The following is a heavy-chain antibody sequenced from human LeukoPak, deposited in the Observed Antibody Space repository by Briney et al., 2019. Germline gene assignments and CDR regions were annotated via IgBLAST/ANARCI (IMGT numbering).Heavy chain of an antibody. J-gene: IGHJ5*02. CDR3: ARDVYYDSGSRIENWLDP. CDR1: GFTFSSYN. V-gene: IGHV3-48*01. D-gene: IGHD3-10*01. CDR2: ISRSGNTI. Sequence: GGSLRLSCAASGFTFSSYNINWVRQAPGKGLEWVSYISRSGNTIYYADSVKGRFTISRDNAKNSVYLQMNSLRAEDTAVYYCARDVYYDSGSRIENWLDPWGQGTLVTVSS.